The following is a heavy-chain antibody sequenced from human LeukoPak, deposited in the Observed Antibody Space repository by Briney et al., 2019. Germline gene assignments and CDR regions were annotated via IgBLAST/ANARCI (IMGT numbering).Heavy chain of an antibody. CDR3: ARGLYHLSTYNSSSCVYFDY. CDR1: GGSFSGYY. Sequence: KPSETLSLTCAVYGGSFSGYYWSWIRQPPGKGLEWIGEINHSGSTNYNPSLKSRVTISVDTSKNQFSLKLSSVTAADTAVYYCARGLYHLSTYNSSSCVYFDYWGQGTLVTVSS. J-gene: IGHJ4*02. D-gene: IGHD6-13*01. CDR2: INHSGST. V-gene: IGHV4-34*01.